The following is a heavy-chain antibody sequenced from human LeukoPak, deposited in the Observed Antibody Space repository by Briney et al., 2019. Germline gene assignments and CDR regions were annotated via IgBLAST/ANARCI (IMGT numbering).Heavy chain of an antibody. D-gene: IGHD3-3*02. Sequence: GGSLRLSCAASGFTFSSYSMNWVRQAPGKGLEWVSSISSSSSYIYYADSVKGRFTISRDNAKNSLYLQMNSPRAEDTAVYYCARDLGFLEWLLGYWGQGTLVTVSS. V-gene: IGHV3-21*01. J-gene: IGHJ4*02. CDR3: ARDLGFLEWLLGY. CDR1: GFTFSSYS. CDR2: ISSSSSYI.